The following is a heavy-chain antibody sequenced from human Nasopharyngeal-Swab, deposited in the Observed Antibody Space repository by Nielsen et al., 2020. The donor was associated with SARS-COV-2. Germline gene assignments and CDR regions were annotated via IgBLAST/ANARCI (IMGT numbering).Heavy chain of an antibody. V-gene: IGHV3-21*05. CDR2: ISTTSSSI. CDR3: ARDASSSWYRLGNWYFDL. D-gene: IGHD6-13*01. CDR1: GFTFSSYH. Sequence: GESLKISCAASGFTFSSYHMNWVRQAPGKGLEWVSYISTTSSSIYYADSVKGRFTVARDNAKNALFLQMDSLRDEDTAVYYCARDASSSWYRLGNWYFDLWGRGTLVTVSS. J-gene: IGHJ2*01.